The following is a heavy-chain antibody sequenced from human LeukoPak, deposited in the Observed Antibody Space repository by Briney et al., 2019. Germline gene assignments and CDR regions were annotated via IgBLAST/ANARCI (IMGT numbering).Heavy chain of an antibody. J-gene: IGHJ4*02. CDR3: ARTYCTSTSCHGYLDY. D-gene: IGHD2-2*01. CDR2: IYTSGST. CDR1: GGSISGYY. Sequence: SQTLSLTCSDSGGSISGYYWSWIRQPAGKGLEWIGHIYTSGSTNYNPSLKSRVAMSVDTSKNQISLKVRSATAADTAVYFCARTYCTSTSCHGYLDYWGQGTLVTVSS. V-gene: IGHV4-4*07.